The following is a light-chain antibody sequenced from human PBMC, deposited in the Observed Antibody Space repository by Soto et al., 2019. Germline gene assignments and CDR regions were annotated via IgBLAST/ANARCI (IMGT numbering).Light chain of an antibody. CDR3: QQRSNWPLIT. CDR1: QSVSSY. CDR2: DAS. Sequence: EIVLTQSPATLSLSPGERATLSCRASQSVSSYLAWYQQKPGQAPRLLIYDASNRATGIPARFSGSGSGTDFPLTISSLEPEDFAVYYCQQRSNWPLITFCQGTRLESK. V-gene: IGKV3-11*01. J-gene: IGKJ5*01.